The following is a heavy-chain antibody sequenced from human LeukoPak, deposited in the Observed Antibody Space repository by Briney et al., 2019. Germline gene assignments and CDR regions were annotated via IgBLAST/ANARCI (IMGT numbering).Heavy chain of an antibody. D-gene: IGHD3-3*01. J-gene: IGHJ6*03. CDR3: ASHKYDFLSCYAEYYYYLDG. Sequence: SETLSLTCTVSGGSISSHYWSWIRQPPGKGLEWIGYIYYSGSTNYNPSLKSRVTISVDTSKNQFSLKLSSVTAADTAVYYCASHKYDFLSCYAEYYYYLDGWGKGTPVNGSS. CDR2: IYYSGST. CDR1: GGSISSHY. V-gene: IGHV4-59*11.